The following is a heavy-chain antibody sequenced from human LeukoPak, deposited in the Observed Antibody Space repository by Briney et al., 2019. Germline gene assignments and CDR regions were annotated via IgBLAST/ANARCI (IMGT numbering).Heavy chain of an antibody. V-gene: IGHV4-61*01. CDR1: GGSVSSGSYY. D-gene: IGHD2-15*01. Sequence: SETLSLTCTVSGGSVSSGSYYWSWIRQPPGKGLEWIGYIYYSGSTNYNPSLKSRVTMSVDTSKNQFSLKLSSVTAADTAVYYCARADCSGGSCYAFDIWGQGTMVTVSS. CDR2: IYYSGST. J-gene: IGHJ3*02. CDR3: ARADCSGGSCYAFDI.